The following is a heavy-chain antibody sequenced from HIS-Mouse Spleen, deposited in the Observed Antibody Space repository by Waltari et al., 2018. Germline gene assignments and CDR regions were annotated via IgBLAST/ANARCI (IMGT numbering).Heavy chain of an antibody. Sequence: QLQLQESGPVLVTPSATLSLTCTVSGCSISSSSYSWGWIRQPPGKGVEWIGSIYYSGSTYYNPSLKSRVTISVDTSKNQFSLKLSSVTAADTAVYYCAREIPYSSSWYDWYFDLWGRGTLVTVSS. CDR1: GCSISSSSYS. V-gene: IGHV4-39*07. J-gene: IGHJ2*01. D-gene: IGHD6-13*01. CDR2: IYYSGST. CDR3: AREIPYSSSWYDWYFDL.